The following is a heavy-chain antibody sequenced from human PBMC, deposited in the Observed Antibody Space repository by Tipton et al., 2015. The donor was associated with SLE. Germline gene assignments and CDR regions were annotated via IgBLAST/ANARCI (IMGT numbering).Heavy chain of an antibody. V-gene: IGHV3-7*05. CDR3: ARAHGRLVGGFDI. J-gene: IGHJ3*02. CDR2: IKQDGSEK. CDR1: GFTFSSYW. Sequence: SLRLSCAASGFTFSSYWMSWVCQAPGKGLEWVANIKQDGSEKYYVDSVKGRFTISRDNAKNSLYLQMDSLRAEDTAVYYCARAHGRLVGGFDIWGQGTMVTVSS. D-gene: IGHD2-15*01.